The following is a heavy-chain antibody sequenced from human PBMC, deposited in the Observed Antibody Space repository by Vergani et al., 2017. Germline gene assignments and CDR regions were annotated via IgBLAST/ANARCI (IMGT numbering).Heavy chain of an antibody. D-gene: IGHD3-22*01. V-gene: IGHV4-31*03. CDR1: GGSISSGGYY. CDR2: IYYSGST. CDR3: ARGGSHYYDSSGPDYYYYGMDV. Sequence: QVQLQESGPGLVKPSQTLSLTCTVSGGSISSGGYYWSWIRQHPGKGLEWIGYIYYSGSTYYNPSLKSRVTISVDTSKNQFSLKLSSVTAADTAVYYCARGGSHYYDSSGPDYYYYGMDVWGQGTTVTVSS. J-gene: IGHJ6*02.